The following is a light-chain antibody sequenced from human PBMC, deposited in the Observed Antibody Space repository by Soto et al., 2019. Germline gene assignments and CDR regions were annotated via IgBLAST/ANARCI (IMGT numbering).Light chain of an antibody. V-gene: IGKV1-5*03. Sequence: DIQMTQSPSTLSGSVGDRVTITCRASQTISSWLAWYQQKPGKAPKLLIYKSSTLKSGVPSRFCGSGSWTEFPLTISSLQPDDFASYYCQHYNSYSEAFGQGTKVELK. CDR3: QHYNSYSEA. CDR1: QTISSW. J-gene: IGKJ1*01. CDR2: KSS.